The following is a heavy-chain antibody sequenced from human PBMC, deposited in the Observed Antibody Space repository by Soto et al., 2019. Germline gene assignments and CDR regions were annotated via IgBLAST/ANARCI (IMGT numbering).Heavy chain of an antibody. D-gene: IGHD5-12*01. CDR3: ARGGYSGYDYPYYYYYYGMDV. Sequence: SETLSLTCTVSGGSISSSSYYWGWIRQPPGKGLEWIGSIYYSGSTYYNPSLKSRVTISVDTSKNQFSLKLSSVTAADTAVYYCARGGYSGYDYPYYYYYYGMDVWGQGTTVTVSS. CDR2: IYYSGST. J-gene: IGHJ6*02. V-gene: IGHV4-39*01. CDR1: GGSISSSSYY.